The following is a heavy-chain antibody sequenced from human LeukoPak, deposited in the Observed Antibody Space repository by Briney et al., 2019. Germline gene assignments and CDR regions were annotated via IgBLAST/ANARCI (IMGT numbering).Heavy chain of an antibody. CDR1: GSPFSKAG. Sequence: GGSLRLSLAASGSPFSKAGRGWVRQAPGKGREWVGRIKSKTDGGTTDYAAPVKGRFTISRDDSKNTLYLQMNSLKTEDTAVYYCTTVDVWHGDYDYWGQGTLVTVSS. V-gene: IGHV3-15*01. CDR3: TTVDVWHGDYDY. J-gene: IGHJ4*02. D-gene: IGHD4-17*01. CDR2: IKSKTDGGTT.